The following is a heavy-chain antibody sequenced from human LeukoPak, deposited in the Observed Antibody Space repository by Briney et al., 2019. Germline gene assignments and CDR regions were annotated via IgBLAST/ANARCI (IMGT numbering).Heavy chain of an antibody. D-gene: IGHD6-13*01. Sequence: ASVEVSCKASGGTFSSYAISWVRQAPGQGLEWMGGIIPIFGTANYAQKFQGRVTITADESTSTAYMELSSLRSEDTAVYYCARDRGSSWEFDYWGQGTLVTVSS. V-gene: IGHV1-69*13. CDR3: ARDRGSSWEFDY. CDR2: IIPIFGTA. J-gene: IGHJ4*02. CDR1: GGTFSSYA.